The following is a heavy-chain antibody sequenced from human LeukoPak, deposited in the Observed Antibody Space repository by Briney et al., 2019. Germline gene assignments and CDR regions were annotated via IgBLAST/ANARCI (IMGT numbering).Heavy chain of an antibody. CDR2: IYSGGST. J-gene: IGHJ4*02. D-gene: IGHD3-22*01. V-gene: IGHV3-53*01. Sequence: SGGSLRLSCEVSGFTVSNNYMSWVRQAPRKGLEWVSLIYSGGSTYYADSVKGRFTISRDNSKNTLYLQMNSLRAEDTAVYYCARDSSSGYSGAYWGQGTLVTVSS. CDR3: ARDSSSGYSGAY. CDR1: GFTVSNNY.